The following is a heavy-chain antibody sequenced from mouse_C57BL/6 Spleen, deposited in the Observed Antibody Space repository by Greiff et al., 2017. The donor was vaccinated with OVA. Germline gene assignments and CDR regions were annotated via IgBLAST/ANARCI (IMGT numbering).Heavy chain of an antibody. J-gene: IGHJ4*01. V-gene: IGHV1-82*01. CDR1: GYAFSSSW. Sequence: QVQLQQPGPELVKPGASVKISCKASGYAFSSSWMNWVKQRPGKGLEWIGRIYPGDGDTNYNGKFKGKATLTADKSSSTAYMQLSSLTSEDSAVYFCAKVDRYYAMDYWGQGTSVTVSS. CDR3: AKVDRYYAMDY. CDR2: IYPGDGDT.